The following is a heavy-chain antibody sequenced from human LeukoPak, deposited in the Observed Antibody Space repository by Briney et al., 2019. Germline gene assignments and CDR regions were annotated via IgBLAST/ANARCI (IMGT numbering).Heavy chain of an antibody. Sequence: ASVKVSCKASGYTFTSYGISWVRQAPGQGLEWMGWISAYNGNTNYAQKLQGRVTMTTDTSTSTAYMELRSLRSVDTAVYYCARDYGTYYYDSSGYSTDFVPVDYWGQGTLVTVSS. CDR1: GYTFTSYG. J-gene: IGHJ4*02. CDR3: ARDYGTYYYDSSGYSTDFVPVDY. D-gene: IGHD3-22*01. V-gene: IGHV1-18*01. CDR2: ISAYNGNT.